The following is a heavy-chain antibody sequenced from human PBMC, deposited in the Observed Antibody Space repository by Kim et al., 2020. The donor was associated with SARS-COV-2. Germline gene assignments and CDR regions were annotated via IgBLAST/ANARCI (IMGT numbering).Heavy chain of an antibody. CDR3: ARSRSRRGSYPFSNWFDP. CDR1: GYTFTSYG. Sequence: ASVKVSCKASGYTFTSYGISWVRQAPGQGLEWMGWISAYNGNTNYAQKLQGRVTMTTDTSTSTAYMELRSLRSDDTAVYYCARSRSRRGSYPFSNWFDPWGQGTLVTVSS. J-gene: IGHJ5*02. D-gene: IGHD1-26*01. V-gene: IGHV1-18*01. CDR2: ISAYNGNT.